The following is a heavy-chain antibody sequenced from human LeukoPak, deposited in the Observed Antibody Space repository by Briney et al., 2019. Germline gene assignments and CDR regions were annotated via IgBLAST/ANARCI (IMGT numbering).Heavy chain of an antibody. Sequence: SETLSLTCAVYGGSFSGYYWSWIRQPPGKGLEWIGEINHSGSTNYNPSLKSRVTISVDTSKNQFSLKLSSVTAADTAVYYCAGVSYYDSSGYYHCFDYRGQGTLVTVSS. CDR1: GGSFSGYY. J-gene: IGHJ4*02. CDR3: AGVSYYDSSGYYHCFDY. D-gene: IGHD3-22*01. CDR2: INHSGST. V-gene: IGHV4-34*01.